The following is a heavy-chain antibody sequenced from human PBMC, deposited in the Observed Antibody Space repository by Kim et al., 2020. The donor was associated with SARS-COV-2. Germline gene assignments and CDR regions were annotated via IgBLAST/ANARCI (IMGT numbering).Heavy chain of an antibody. CDR2: IRSKANSYAT. Sequence: GGSLRLSCAASGFTFSGSAMHWVRQASGKGLEWVGRIRSKANSYATAYAASVKGRFTISRDDSKNTAYLQMNSLKTEDTAVYYCTRLVGSGSYSHWYFDLWGRGTLVTVSS. CDR1: GFTFSGSA. D-gene: IGHD3-10*01. J-gene: IGHJ2*01. V-gene: IGHV3-73*01. CDR3: TRLVGSGSYSHWYFDL.